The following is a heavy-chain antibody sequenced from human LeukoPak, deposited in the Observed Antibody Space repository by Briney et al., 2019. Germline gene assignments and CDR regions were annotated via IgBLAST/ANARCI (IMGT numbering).Heavy chain of an antibody. J-gene: IGHJ6*03. CDR1: GFTLDVYG. Sequence: PGGPLTLSCAPSGFTLDVYGMSWVRPPPGERREWVAGINWNGGSTGYADSVKGRFTISSDNAKNSLYLQMNSLRAEDTALYYCARVGGGGTYYYYYYMDVWGKGTTVTVSS. V-gene: IGHV3-20*04. CDR3: ARVGGGGTYYYYYYMDV. CDR2: INWNGGST. D-gene: IGHD3-16*01.